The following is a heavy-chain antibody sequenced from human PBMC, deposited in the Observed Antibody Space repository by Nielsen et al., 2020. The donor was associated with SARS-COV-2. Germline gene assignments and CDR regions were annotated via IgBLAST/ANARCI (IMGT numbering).Heavy chain of an antibody. CDR1: GYTFTSYG. D-gene: IGHD4-17*01. Sequence: ASAKVSCKASGYTFTSYGISWVRQAPGQGLEWMGWTSAYNGNTNYAQKLQGRVTITTDTSTSTAYMELRSLRSDDTAVYYCAVGNDDYGDYVGWFDPWGQGTLVTVAS. V-gene: IGHV1-18*01. CDR3: AVGNDDYGDYVGWFDP. CDR2: TSAYNGNT. J-gene: IGHJ5*02.